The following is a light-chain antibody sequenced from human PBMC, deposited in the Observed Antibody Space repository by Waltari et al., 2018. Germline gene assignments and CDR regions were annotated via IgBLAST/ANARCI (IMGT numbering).Light chain of an antibody. J-gene: IGKJ2*01. CDR3: QQCYTCPYT. CDR2: GAS. Sequence: DIVLTQSPDSLAVSLGERATIKCRSSQSVLSSSNNRNYLGWYQEKPGQPPKLSISGASSREVGVPDRCSGSGSGTDFTLTSSSLQAEDVALYYCQQCYTCPYTFGQGTKLELK. V-gene: IGKV4-1*01. CDR1: QSVLSSSNNRNY.